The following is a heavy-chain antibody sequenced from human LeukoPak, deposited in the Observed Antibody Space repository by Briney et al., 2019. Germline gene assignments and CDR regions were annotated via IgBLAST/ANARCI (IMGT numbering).Heavy chain of an antibody. Sequence: GGSLRLSCAASGFTFSSYSMNWVRQAPGKGLEWVSSISSSSTYIYYADSVKGRFTISRDNAKNSLYLQMNSLRAEDTAVYYCARGIFPRGYSYSGLDYWGQGTLVTVSS. CDR1: GFTFSSYS. CDR2: ISSSSTYI. D-gene: IGHD5-18*01. CDR3: ARGIFPRGYSYSGLDY. J-gene: IGHJ4*02. V-gene: IGHV3-21*01.